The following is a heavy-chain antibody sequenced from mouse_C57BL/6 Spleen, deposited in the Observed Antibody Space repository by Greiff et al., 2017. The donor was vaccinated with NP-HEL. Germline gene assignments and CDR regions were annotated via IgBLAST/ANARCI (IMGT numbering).Heavy chain of an antibody. J-gene: IGHJ1*03. CDR3: ARGGYDTRYFDV. D-gene: IGHD2-2*01. V-gene: IGHV1-55*01. CDR1: GYTFTSYW. CDR2: IYPGSGST. Sequence: QVQLQQPGAELVKPGASVKMSCKASGYTFTSYWITWVKQRPGQGLEWIGDIYPGSGSTNYNEKFKSKATLTVDTSSSTAYMQLSSLTSEDSAVYYCARGGYDTRYFDVWGTGTTVTVSS.